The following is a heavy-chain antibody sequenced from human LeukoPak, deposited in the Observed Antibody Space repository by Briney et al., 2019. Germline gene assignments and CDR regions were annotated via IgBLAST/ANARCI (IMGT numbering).Heavy chain of an antibody. CDR3: AREGGAGTAAAGTFRFFDY. Sequence: SVKVSCKASGGTFSNYAISWVRQAPGQGHEWMGGIIPRLGTANYAQKFQGRVTITTDESTSTAYMELRSLRSEDTAVYYCAREGGAGTAAAGTFRFFDYWGQGTLVTVSS. CDR2: IIPRLGTA. D-gene: IGHD6-13*01. V-gene: IGHV1-69*05. J-gene: IGHJ4*02. CDR1: GGTFSNYA.